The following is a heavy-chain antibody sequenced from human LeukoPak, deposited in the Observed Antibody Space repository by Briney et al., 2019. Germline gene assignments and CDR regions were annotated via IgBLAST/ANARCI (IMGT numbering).Heavy chain of an antibody. CDR3: ARARENSSGWLDY. CDR2: IYYSGST. Sequence: PSETLSLTCTVSGGSISSYYWSWIRQPPGKGLEWIGYIYYSGSTNYNPSLKSRVTISVDTSKNQFSLKLSSVTAADTAVYYCARARENSSGWLDYWGQGTLVTVSS. J-gene: IGHJ4*02. CDR1: GGSISSYY. D-gene: IGHD6-19*01. V-gene: IGHV4-59*08.